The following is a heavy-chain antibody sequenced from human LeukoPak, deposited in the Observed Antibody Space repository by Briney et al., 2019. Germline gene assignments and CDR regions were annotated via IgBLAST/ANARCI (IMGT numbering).Heavy chain of an antibody. CDR2: ISAYNGNT. V-gene: IGHV1-18*01. J-gene: IGHJ3*02. D-gene: IGHD3-9*01. CDR3: ARGNILTGYYGWVAFDI. Sequence: ASVKVSCKASGYTFTSYGISWVRQAPGQGLEWMGWISAYNGNTNYAQKLQGRVTMTTDTSTSTAYMELRSLRSDDTAVYYCARGNILTGYYGWVAFDIWGQGTMVTVSS. CDR1: GYTFTSYG.